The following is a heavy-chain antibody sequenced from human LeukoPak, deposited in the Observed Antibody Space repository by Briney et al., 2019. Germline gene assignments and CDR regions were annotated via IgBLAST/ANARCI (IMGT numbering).Heavy chain of an antibody. CDR1: GFIFSNYA. CDR3: VRDLGLRISMVRGVIAPNAFDI. D-gene: IGHD3-10*01. Sequence: PGGSLRLSCSASGFIFSNYAMHWVRQAPGKGLEYVSDINSNGGSTNYADSVKGRFTISRDNSKKTIDLQMSSLRIEDTAVYYCVRDLGLRISMVRGVIAPNAFDIWGQGTMVTVSS. CDR2: INSNGGST. J-gene: IGHJ3*02. V-gene: IGHV3-64D*09.